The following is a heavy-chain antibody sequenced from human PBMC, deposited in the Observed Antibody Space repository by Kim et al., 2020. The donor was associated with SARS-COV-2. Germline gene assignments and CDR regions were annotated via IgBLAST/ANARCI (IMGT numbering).Heavy chain of an antibody. CDR2: K. D-gene: IGHD6-6*01. Sequence: KYYADSVKGRFTISRDNSKNTLYLQMNSLRAEDTAVYYCAKVSSSANFDYWGQGTLVTVSS. J-gene: IGHJ4*02. V-gene: IGHV3-30*02. CDR3: AKVSSSANFDY.